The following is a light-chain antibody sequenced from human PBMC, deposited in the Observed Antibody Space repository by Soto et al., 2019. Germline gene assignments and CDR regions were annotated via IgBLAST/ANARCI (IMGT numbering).Light chain of an antibody. CDR2: TND. CDR1: SSNIGSNS. V-gene: IGLV1-44*01. CDR3: AAWDDSLNAAV. Sequence: QSVLTQPPSASGTPGQRVTISCSGSSSNIGSNSVNWYQQLPGAAPKLLYTNDQRPSGVPDRFSGSKSGTSASLAISGLQSEDEADYYCAAWDDSLNAAVFGGGTQLTVL. J-gene: IGLJ7*01.